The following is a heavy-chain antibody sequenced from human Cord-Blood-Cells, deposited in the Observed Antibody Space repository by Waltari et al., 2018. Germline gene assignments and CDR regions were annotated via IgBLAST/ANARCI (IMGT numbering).Heavy chain of an antibody. CDR3: SRVVVVVITTLEYYYYGMDV. D-gene: IGHD3-22*01. J-gene: IGHJ6*02. V-gene: IGHV4-34*01. CDR1: GGSFSGYY. Sequence: QVQPQQWGAGLLKPSETLSTTCAVYGGSFSGYYWSLIRQSPGKRLEWSGAINQSANTRHHPYLQSRGTISVATSKNQCSLKLTSVAAADTAVYYCSRVVVVVITTLEYYYYGMDVWGQGTTVTVSS. CDR2: INQSANT.